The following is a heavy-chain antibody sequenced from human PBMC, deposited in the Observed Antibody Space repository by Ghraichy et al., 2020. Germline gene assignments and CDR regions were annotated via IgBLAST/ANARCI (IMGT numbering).Heavy chain of an antibody. CDR2: ISSSSSYI. CDR3: ARGVTTEFWSGYCFDY. J-gene: IGHJ4*02. V-gene: IGHV3-21*01. CDR1: GFTFSSYS. Sequence: GESLNISCAASGFTFSSYSMNWVRQAPGKGLEWVSSISSSSSYIYYADLVKGRFTISRDNAKNSLYLQMNSLRAEDTAVYYCARGVTTEFWSGYCFDYWGQGTLVTVSS. D-gene: IGHD3-3*01.